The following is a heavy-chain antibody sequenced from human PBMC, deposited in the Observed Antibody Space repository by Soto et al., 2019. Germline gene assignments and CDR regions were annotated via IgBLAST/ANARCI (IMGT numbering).Heavy chain of an antibody. V-gene: IGHV1-69*06. CDR2: IIPIFGTA. CDR3: AKDMKATILYYFDY. D-gene: IGHD5-12*01. CDR1: GGTFSSYA. Sequence: ASVKFSCKASGGTFSSYAISWVRQAPGQGLEWMGGIIPIFGTANYAQKFQGRVTITADKSTSTAYMELSSLRSEDTAVYYCAKDMKATILYYFDYWGQGTLVTVSS. J-gene: IGHJ4*02.